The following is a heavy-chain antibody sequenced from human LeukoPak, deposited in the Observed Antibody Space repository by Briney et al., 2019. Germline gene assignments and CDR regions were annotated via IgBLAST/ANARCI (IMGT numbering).Heavy chain of an antibody. CDR2: ISASGDTT. D-gene: IGHD3-22*01. Sequence: GGPLRLSCAASGFTFSSYAMSWVRQAPGKGLEWVSAISASGDTTYYADSVKGRFTISRDNSKNTLNLQMNSLRAEDTAVYYCAKDQIRRYYDSSHWGQGTLVTVSS. J-gene: IGHJ4*02. V-gene: IGHV3-23*01. CDR1: GFTFSSYA. CDR3: AKDQIRRYYDSSH.